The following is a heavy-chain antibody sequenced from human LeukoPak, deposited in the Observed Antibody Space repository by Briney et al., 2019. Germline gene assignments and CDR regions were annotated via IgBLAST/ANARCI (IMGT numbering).Heavy chain of an antibody. D-gene: IGHD3-3*01. CDR3: ASITIFGVVTDY. J-gene: IGHJ4*02. Sequence: PGGSLRLSCAASGFTFSNYGMHWVRQAPGKGLEWVSGINWNGGSTGYADSVKGRFTISRDNAKNSLYLQMNSLRAEDTAVYYCASITIFGVVTDYWGQGTLVTVSS. V-gene: IGHV3-20*04. CDR2: INWNGGST. CDR1: GFTFSNYG.